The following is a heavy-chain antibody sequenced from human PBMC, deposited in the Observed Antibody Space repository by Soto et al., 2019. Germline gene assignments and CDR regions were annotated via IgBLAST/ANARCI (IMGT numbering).Heavy chain of an antibody. CDR1: GFTFGDYA. CDR2: IRSKAYGGTT. CDR3: STKIVGARSPPYYFDY. Sequence: GGSLRLSCTASGFTFGDYAMSWFRQAPGKGLEWVGFIRSKAYGGTTEYAASVKGRFTISRDDSKSIAYLQMNSLKTEDTAVYYCSTKIVGARSPPYYFDYWGQGTLVTAPQ. V-gene: IGHV3-49*03. D-gene: IGHD1-26*01. J-gene: IGHJ4*02.